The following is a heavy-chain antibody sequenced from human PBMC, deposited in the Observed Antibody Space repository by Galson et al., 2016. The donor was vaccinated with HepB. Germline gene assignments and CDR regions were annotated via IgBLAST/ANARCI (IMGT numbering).Heavy chain of an antibody. CDR2: INANSGGT. J-gene: IGHJ4*02. V-gene: IGHV1-2*02. CDR3: ARPPYGGNDY. D-gene: IGHD4-23*01. Sequence: VRQAPGQGLEWMGWINANSGGTNYAQKFQGRVTMTRDTSISTAYMELSRLRSDDTAVYYCARPPYGGNDYWGQGTLVTVSS.